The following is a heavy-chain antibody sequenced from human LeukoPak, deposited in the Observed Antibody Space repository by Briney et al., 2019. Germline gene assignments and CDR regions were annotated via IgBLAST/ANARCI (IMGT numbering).Heavy chain of an antibody. D-gene: IGHD5-24*01. V-gene: IGHV4-59*12. J-gene: IGHJ4*02. CDR3: ARPSGRRTPMATLGSPFDY. CDR1: GGSISSYY. CDR2: IYYSGST. Sequence: TSETLSLTCTVSGGSISSYYWSWIRQPPGKGLEWIGYIYYSGSTNYNPSLKSRVTISVDTSKNQFSLKLSSVTAADTAVYYCARPSGRRTPMATLGSPFDYWGQGTLVTVSS.